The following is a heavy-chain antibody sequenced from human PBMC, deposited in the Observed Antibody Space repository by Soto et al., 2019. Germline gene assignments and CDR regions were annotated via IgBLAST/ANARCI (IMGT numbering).Heavy chain of an antibody. D-gene: IGHD6-6*01. CDR3: ARDRIAALFPYYYGMDV. Sequence: QVQLVQSGAEVKKPGASVKVSCKASGYTFTSYYMHWVRQAPGQGLEWMGIINPSGGSTSYAQKFQGGVTMTRDTSTSTVYMELSSLRSEDTAVYYCARDRIAALFPYYYGMDVWGQGTTVTVSS. CDR2: INPSGGST. CDR1: GYTFTSYY. J-gene: IGHJ6*02. V-gene: IGHV1-46*01.